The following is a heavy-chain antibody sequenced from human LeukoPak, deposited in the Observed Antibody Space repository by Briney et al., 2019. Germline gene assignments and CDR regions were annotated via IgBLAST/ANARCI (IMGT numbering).Heavy chain of an antibody. J-gene: IGHJ4*02. CDR3: ARGDRYYDTSGYRSFDH. CDR1: GYTFDDYY. CDR2: ISPKSDGS. Sequence: ASVKVSCKTSGYTFDDYYMHWVRQAPGQGLEWMGWISPKSDGSKYAQKFQGRVTMTRDTSINTAYMELSSLRFDDTAVYYCARGDRYYDTSGYRSFDHWGQGILVIVSS. D-gene: IGHD3-22*01. V-gene: IGHV1-2*02.